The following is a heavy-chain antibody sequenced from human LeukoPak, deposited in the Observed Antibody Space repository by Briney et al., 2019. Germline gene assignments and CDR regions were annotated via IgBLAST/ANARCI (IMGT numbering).Heavy chain of an antibody. J-gene: IGHJ1*01. CDR1: GFTFGDYA. Sequence: RSGGSLRLSCTASGFTFGDYAMSWVRQAPGKGLEWVGFIRSKAYGGTTEYAASVKGRFTISRDDSKSIAYLQMNSLKTEDTAMYYCTRLTLGYCSGGSCYSRSYFQHWGQGTLVTVSS. CDR2: IRSKAYGGTT. V-gene: IGHV3-49*04. CDR3: TRLTLGYCSGGSCYSRSYFQH. D-gene: IGHD2-15*01.